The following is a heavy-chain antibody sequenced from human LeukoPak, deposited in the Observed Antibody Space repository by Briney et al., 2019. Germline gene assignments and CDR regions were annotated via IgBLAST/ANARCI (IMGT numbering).Heavy chain of an antibody. CDR2: IYYSGST. V-gene: IGHV4-59*01. J-gene: IGHJ4*02. D-gene: IGHD3-10*01. CDR3: AREVGDYYGSGSSVLDY. Sequence: PSETLSLTCTVSGGSISSYYWSWIRQPPGKGLEWIGYIYYSGSTNYNPSLKSRVTISVDTSKNQFSLKLSSVTAADTAVYYCAREVGDYYGSGSSVLDYWGQGTLVTVSS. CDR1: GGSISSYY.